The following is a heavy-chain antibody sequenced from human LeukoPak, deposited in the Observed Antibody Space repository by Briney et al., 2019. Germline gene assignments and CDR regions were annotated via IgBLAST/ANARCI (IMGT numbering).Heavy chain of an antibody. V-gene: IGHV4-59*01. CDR2: IYYSGST. CDR1: GGSISSYY. CDR3: ARGYYDYVWGSYRYPYWFDP. J-gene: IGHJ5*02. Sequence: SETLSLTCTVSGGSISSYYWSWIRQPPGKGLEWIGYIYYSGSTNYNPSLKSRVTISVDTSKNQFSMKLSSVTAADTAVYYCARGYYDYVWGSYRYPYWFDPWGQGTLVTVSS. D-gene: IGHD3-16*02.